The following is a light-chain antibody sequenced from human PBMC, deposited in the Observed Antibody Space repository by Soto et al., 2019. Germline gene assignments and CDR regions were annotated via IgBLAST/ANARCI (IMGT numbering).Light chain of an antibody. CDR3: QQYETSPRT. CDR2: GAS. Sequence: PGARATLSCRASQSVASSYLAWYQQKPGQAPRLLIFGASSRATGVPDRFSGRGSGTDFTLTIRRLEPEDFAVYYCQQYETSPRTFGQGTNIEFK. V-gene: IGKV3-20*01. CDR1: QSVASSY. J-gene: IGKJ1*01.